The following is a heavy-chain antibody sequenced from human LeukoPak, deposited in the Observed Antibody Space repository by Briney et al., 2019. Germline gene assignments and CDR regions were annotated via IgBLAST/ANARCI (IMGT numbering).Heavy chain of an antibody. CDR3: ANAAYVHYYYYMDV. D-gene: IGHD3-10*02. J-gene: IGHJ6*03. CDR2: ISGSGGST. CDR1: GFTFSSYA. V-gene: IGHV3-23*01. Sequence: PGGSLRLSXAASGFTFSSYAMSWVGQVPGKGLEWVSAISGSGGSTYYADSVKGRFTISRDNSKNTLYLQMNSLRAEDTAVYYCANAAYVHYYYYMDVWGKGTTVTVSS.